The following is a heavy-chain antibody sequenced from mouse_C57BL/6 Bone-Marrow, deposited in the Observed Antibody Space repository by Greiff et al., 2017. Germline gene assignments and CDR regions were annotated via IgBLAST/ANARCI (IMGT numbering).Heavy chain of an antibody. CDR1: GYTFTDYE. V-gene: IGHV1-15*01. CDR2: IDPETGGT. J-gene: IGHJ2*01. D-gene: IGHD1-1*01. Sequence: QVQLQQSGAELVRPGASVTLSCKASGYTFTDYEMHWVKQTPVHGLEWIGAIDPETGGTAYNQKFKGKAILTADKSSSTAYMELRSLTSADSAVYYCTRGATVVAVDYWGQGTTLTVSS. CDR3: TRGATVVAVDY.